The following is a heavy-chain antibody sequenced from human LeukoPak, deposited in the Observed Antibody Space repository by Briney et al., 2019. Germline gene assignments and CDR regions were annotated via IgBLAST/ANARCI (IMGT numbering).Heavy chain of an antibody. V-gene: IGHV4-34*01. D-gene: IGHD4-17*01. CDR1: GGSFSGYY. Sequence: SETLSLTCAVYGGSFSGYYWSWIRQPPGKGLEWIGEINHSGSTNYNPSLKSRVTISEDTSKNQFSLKLSSVTAADTAVYYCARATVTYYFDYWGQGTLVTVSS. CDR3: ARATVTYYFDY. CDR2: INHSGST. J-gene: IGHJ4*02.